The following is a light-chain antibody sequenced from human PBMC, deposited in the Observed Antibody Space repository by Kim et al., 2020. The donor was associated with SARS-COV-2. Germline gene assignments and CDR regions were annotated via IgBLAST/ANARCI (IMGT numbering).Light chain of an antibody. CDR1: LDIRNY. CDR3: QQYDNPPFT. J-gene: IGKJ2*01. V-gene: IGKV1-33*01. CDR2: DAS. Sequence: YTSVGDTVTIPCRAGLDIRNYLDWYQQKPGKAPKLLIYDASNLEAGVPSRFSGSGAGSHFTFTISSLQPEDIATYYCQQYDNPPFTFGQGTKLEI.